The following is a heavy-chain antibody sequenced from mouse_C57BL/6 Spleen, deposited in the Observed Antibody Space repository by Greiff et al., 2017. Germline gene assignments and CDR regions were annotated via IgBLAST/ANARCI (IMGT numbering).Heavy chain of an antibody. Sequence: EVKLMESGGGLVKPGGSLKLSCAASGFTFSDYGMHWVRQAPEKGLEWVAYISSGSSTIYYADTVKGRFTISRDNAKNTLFLQMTSLRSEDTAMYYCARTGTGYYFDYWGQGTTLTVSS. CDR2: ISSGSSTI. D-gene: IGHD4-1*01. CDR1: GFTFSDYG. CDR3: ARTGTGYYFDY. J-gene: IGHJ2*01. V-gene: IGHV5-17*01.